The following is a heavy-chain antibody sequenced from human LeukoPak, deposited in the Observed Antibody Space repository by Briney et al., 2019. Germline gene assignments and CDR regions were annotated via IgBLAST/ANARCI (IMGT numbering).Heavy chain of an antibody. CDR3: AQKGGTDH. CDR2: ISSSSSAM. Sequence: GGSLRLSCAASGFCFSRFGMNWVRQAPGKGLEWISYISSSSSAMHYADSVKGRFTISRDNAKNSLYLEMSSLRDEDTAVYYCAQKGGTDHWGRGTLVTVSS. J-gene: IGHJ4*02. D-gene: IGHD2-15*01. CDR1: GFCFSRFG. V-gene: IGHV3-48*02.